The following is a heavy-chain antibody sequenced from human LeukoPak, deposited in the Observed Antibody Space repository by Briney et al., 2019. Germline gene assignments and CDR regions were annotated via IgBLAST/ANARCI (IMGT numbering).Heavy chain of an antibody. Sequence: GGSLRLSCSASGFTFSDYDMNWVRQAPGKGLEWVSSISGLSSYTYYGESVKGRFSISRDNAKSSLYLQMNSLGAEDTATYYCGRAFPPLRTSSAGDLWGQGILVTVSS. J-gene: IGHJ4*02. D-gene: IGHD3-16*01. CDR1: GFTFSDYD. V-gene: IGHV3-21*01. CDR2: ISGLSSYT. CDR3: GRAFPPLRTSSAGDL.